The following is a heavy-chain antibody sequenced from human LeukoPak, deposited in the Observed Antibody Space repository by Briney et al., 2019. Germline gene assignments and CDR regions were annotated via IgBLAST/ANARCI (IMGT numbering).Heavy chain of an antibody. J-gene: IGHJ4*02. CDR2: INPNSGGT. CDR1: GYSFTGYY. CDR3: ARFDIVVVPAAIPFDS. Sequence: ASLKVSCKASGYSFTGYYIHWVRQAPGQGLKWMGWINPNSGGTDYAQRFQGRVTMTRDTSISTAYMELSRLRSDDTAVYYCARFDIVVVPAAIPFDSWGQGTLVTVSS. V-gene: IGHV1-2*02. D-gene: IGHD2-2*01.